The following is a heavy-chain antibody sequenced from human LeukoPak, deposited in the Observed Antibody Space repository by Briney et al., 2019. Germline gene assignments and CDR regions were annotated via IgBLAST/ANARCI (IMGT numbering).Heavy chain of an antibody. Sequence: ASVKVSCKASGGTFSSYTISWVRQAPGQGLEWMGRIIPILGIANYAQKFQGRVTITADKSTSTAYMELSSLRSEDTAVYYCARGGTVVPAAQDAFDIWGQGTMVTVSS. CDR2: IIPILGIA. CDR1: GGTFSSYT. J-gene: IGHJ3*02. V-gene: IGHV1-69*02. D-gene: IGHD2-2*01. CDR3: ARGGTVVPAAQDAFDI.